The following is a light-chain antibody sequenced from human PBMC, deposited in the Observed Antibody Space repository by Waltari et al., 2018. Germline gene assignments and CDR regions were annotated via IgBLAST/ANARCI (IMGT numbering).Light chain of an antibody. CDR2: DAS. Sequence: DIQMTQSPSTLSASVVARVTITCRATQTIKRRLAWYQQKPGKAPKLLIHDASSLESGVPSRFSGSGSGTDFTLTISSLQPDDFATYYCQHYNGYPPWTFGQGTKVEFK. J-gene: IGKJ1*01. CDR1: QTIKRR. CDR3: QHYNGYPPWT. V-gene: IGKV1-5*01.